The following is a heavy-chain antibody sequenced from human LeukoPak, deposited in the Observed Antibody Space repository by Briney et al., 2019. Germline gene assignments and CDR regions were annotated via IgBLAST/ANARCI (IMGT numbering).Heavy chain of an antibody. CDR3: ARWTMVRGDDQYYMDV. CDR1: GFSLSTSGVG. V-gene: IGHV2-5*01. CDR2: IYWNDVK. D-gene: IGHD3-10*01. J-gene: IGHJ6*03. Sequence: SGPTLVNPTQTLTLTCTFSGFSLSTSGVGVGWIRRRPGKALEWLTLIYWNDVKRYSPSLKSRLTITKDTSKNQVVLTMTNMDPVDTATYYCARWTMVRGDDQYYMDVWGKGTTVTISS.